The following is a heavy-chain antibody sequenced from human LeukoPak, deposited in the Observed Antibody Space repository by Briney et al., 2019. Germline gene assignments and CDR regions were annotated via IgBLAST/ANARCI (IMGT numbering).Heavy chain of an antibody. D-gene: IGHD6-13*01. Sequence: ASVKVSCKASGHTFTSYGISWVPQAPGQGLEWMGWISPYKGNTNYAQKLQGRVTMTTDTSTSTAYMELRSLRSDDTAVYYCARWSSWEYYYYGMDVWGQGTTVTVSS. CDR2: ISPYKGNT. J-gene: IGHJ6*02. CDR1: GHTFTSYG. V-gene: IGHV1-18*01. CDR3: ARWSSWEYYYYGMDV.